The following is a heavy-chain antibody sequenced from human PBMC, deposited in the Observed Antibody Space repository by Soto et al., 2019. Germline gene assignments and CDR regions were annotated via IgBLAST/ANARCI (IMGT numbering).Heavy chain of an antibody. CDR3: AGPLIGNTFDL. CDR1: GYTFFKYF. V-gene: IGHV1-46*01. D-gene: IGHD1-7*01. Sequence: ASVKVSCKASGYTFFKYFIHWVRQAPGQGLEWMGIINPSRASATYSPIFQGRVSLTTDMPTSTVYMELSSLRSEDTAIYYCAGPLIGNTFDLWGQGTPVTVSS. CDR2: INPSRASA. J-gene: IGHJ4*01.